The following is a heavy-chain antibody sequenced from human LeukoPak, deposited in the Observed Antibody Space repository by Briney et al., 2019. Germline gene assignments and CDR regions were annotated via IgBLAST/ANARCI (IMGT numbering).Heavy chain of an antibody. D-gene: IGHD2-2*01. CDR1: GFTFSSYS. V-gene: IGHV3-21*01. CDR2: ISSSSSYI. J-gene: IGHJ3*02. CDR3: ASGGYCSSTSCYARDAFDN. Sequence: GGSLRLSCAASGFTFSSYSMNWVRQAPGKGLEWVSSISSSSSYIYYADSVKGRFTISRDNAKNSLYLHMNGLRAEDTAVYYCASGGYCSSTSCYARDAFDNWGQGTMVTVSS.